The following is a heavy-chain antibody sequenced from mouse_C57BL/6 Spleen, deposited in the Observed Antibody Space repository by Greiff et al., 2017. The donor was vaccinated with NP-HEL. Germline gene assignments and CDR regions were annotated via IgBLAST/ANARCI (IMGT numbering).Heavy chain of an antibody. J-gene: IGHJ2*01. CDR2: IHPSDSDT. CDR3: VKDGSSYYFDY. Sequence: QVQLQQPGAELVKPGASVKVSCKASGYTFTSYWMHWVKQRPGQGLEWIGRIHPSDSDTNYNQKFKGKATMTVDKSSSTAYMQLSSLTSEDSAGYYCVKDGSSYYFDYWGKGTTLTVSS. CDR1: GYTFTSYW. V-gene: IGHV1-74*01. D-gene: IGHD1-1*01.